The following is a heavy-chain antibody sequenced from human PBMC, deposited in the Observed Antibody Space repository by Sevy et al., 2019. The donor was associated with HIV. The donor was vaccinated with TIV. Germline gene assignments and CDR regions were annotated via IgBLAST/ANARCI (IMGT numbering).Heavy chain of an antibody. J-gene: IGHJ4*02. D-gene: IGHD2-15*01. Sequence: GGSLRLSCAASGFTFSSYAMNWVRRAPDKGLEWVSSIKAISSNIHYADSVKGRFTISRDNAENSLYLQMNSVRAEDTAVYYCVRDLFSGGNAVYGYWGQGTLVTVSS. CDR2: IKAISSNI. CDR3: VRDLFSGGNAVYGY. V-gene: IGHV3-21*01. CDR1: GFTFSSYA.